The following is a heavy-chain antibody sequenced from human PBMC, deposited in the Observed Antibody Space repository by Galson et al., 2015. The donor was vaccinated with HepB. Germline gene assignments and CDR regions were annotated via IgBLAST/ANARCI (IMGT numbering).Heavy chain of an antibody. V-gene: IGHV3-23*01. CDR2: ISGSGGST. CDR3: AKDYLPYYDRWGSYSDLYYFDF. Sequence: SLRLSCAASGFTFNYHAMNWVRQAPGKGLEWVASISGSGGSTYYADSVKGRFTVSRDNSLDTVDLQMDSLRVDDMAVYYCAKDYLPYYDRWGSYSDLYYFDFWGQGTLVTVSS. D-gene: IGHD3-22*01. J-gene: IGHJ4*02. CDR1: GFTFNYHA.